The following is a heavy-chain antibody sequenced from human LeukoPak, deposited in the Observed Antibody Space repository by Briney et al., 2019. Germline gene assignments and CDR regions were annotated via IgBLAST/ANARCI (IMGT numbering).Heavy chain of an antibody. CDR3: AELGITMIRGV. CDR2: ISSSGSTI. V-gene: IGHV3-48*03. D-gene: IGHD3-22*01. Sequence: PGGSLRLSCAAPAFTFSTYDMNWVRQAPGKGLEWVSYISSSGSTIYYADSVKGRFTISRDNAKNSLYLQMNSLRAEDTAVYYCAELGITMIRGVWGKGTTVTISS. J-gene: IGHJ6*04. CDR1: AFTFSTYD.